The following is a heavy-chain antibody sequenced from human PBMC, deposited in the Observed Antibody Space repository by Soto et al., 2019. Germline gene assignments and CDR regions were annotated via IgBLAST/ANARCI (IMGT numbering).Heavy chain of an antibody. CDR3: VKVATSGWYTFDY. J-gene: IGHJ4*02. V-gene: IGHV3-64D*06. D-gene: IGHD6-19*01. CDR2: ISSNGGST. CDR1: GFTFSSYA. Sequence: GGSLRLSCSASGFTFSSYAMHWVRQAPGKGLEYVSAISSNGGSTYYADSVKGRFTISRYNSKNTLYLQMSSLRAGDTAVYYCVKVATSGWYTFDYWGQGTLVTVSS.